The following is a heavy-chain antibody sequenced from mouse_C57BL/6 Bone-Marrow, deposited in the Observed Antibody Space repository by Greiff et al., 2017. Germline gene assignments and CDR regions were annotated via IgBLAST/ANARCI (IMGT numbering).Heavy chain of an antibody. J-gene: IGHJ3*01. CDR1: GFTFSDYG. Sequence: EVKLMESGGGLVKPGGSLKLSCAASGFTFSDYGMHWVRQAPEKGLEWVAYISSGSSTIYYADTVKGRFTISRDNAKNTLFLQLTSLGAEDTAMYYCARFAYWGQGTLVTVSA. CDR2: ISSGSSTI. V-gene: IGHV5-17*01. CDR3: ARFAY.